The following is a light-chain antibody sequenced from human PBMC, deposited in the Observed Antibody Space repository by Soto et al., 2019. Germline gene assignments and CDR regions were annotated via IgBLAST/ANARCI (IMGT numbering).Light chain of an antibody. CDR3: SSYTNTSTLM. J-gene: IGLJ3*02. CDR1: SSDVGAYNL. V-gene: IGLV2-14*02. CDR2: DVS. Sequence: QSALTQPASVSGSPGQSITISCTGTSSDVGAYNLVSWYQQHPGRAPKLFIFDVSDRPSGVSTRFSGSKSGNTASLTISGLQAEDEAFYYCSSYTNTSTLMFGGLTQLTVL.